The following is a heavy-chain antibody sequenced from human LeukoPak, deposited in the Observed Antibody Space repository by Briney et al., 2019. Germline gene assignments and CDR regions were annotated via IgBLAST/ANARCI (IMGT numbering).Heavy chain of an antibody. CDR2: IIPIFGTA. CDR1: GGTFSSYA. V-gene: IGHV1-69*06. J-gene: IGHJ5*02. CDR3: ARFKSVGHSSGWSYNWFDP. Sequence: SVKVSCKASGGTFSSYAISWVRQAPGQGLEWMGGIIPIFGTANYAQKFQGRVTITADKSTSTAYMELSSLRSEDTAVYYCARFKSVGHSSGWSYNWFDPWGQGTLVTVSS. D-gene: IGHD6-19*01.